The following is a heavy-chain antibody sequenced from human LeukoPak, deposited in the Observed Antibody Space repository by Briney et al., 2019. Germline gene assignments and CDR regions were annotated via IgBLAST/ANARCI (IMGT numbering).Heavy chain of an antibody. J-gene: IGHJ6*02. CDR2: INPNSGGT. CDR3: ARDGGHCSGGSCYSLTYYYYYGMDV. Sequence: ASVKVSCKASGYTFTGYYMHWVRQAPGQGLEWMGWINPNSGGTNYAQKFQGRVTMTRDTSISTAYMELSRLRSDDTAVYYCARDGGHCSGGSCYSLTYYYYYGMDVWGQGTTVTVSS. V-gene: IGHV1-2*02. CDR1: GYTFTGYY. D-gene: IGHD2-15*01.